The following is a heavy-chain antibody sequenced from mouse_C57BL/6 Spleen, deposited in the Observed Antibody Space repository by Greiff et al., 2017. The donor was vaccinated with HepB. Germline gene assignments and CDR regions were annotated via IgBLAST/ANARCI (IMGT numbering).Heavy chain of an antibody. V-gene: IGHV1-69*01. J-gene: IGHJ3*01. Sequence: QVQLQQPGAELVMPGASVKLSCKASGYTFTSYWMHWVKQRPGQGLEWIGELDPSDSYTNYNQKFKGKSTLTVDKSSSTAYMQLSSLTSEDSAVYYCARPYYGSSYLFAYWGQGTLVTVSA. D-gene: IGHD1-1*01. CDR1: GYTFTSYW. CDR3: ARPYYGSSYLFAY. CDR2: LDPSDSYT.